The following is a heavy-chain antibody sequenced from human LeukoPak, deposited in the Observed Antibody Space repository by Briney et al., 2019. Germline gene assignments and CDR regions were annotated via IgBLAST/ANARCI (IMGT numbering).Heavy chain of an antibody. Sequence: SETLSLTCSVSGGSITSQRWSWIRQAPGKALEWIGHMYYSGSSNYHPSLKSRVTISIDTSRTHFSLKLSSVTAADTAVYFWARGHTLYSTIDVWGKGTTVTVS. CDR2: MYYSGSS. CDR1: GGSITSQR. D-gene: IGHD3-16*01. J-gene: IGHJ6*03. CDR3: ARGHTLYSTIDV. V-gene: IGHV4-59*11.